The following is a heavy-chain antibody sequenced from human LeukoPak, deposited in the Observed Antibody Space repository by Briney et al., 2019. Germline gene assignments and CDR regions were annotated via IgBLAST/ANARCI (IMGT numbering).Heavy chain of an antibody. J-gene: IGHJ6*02. CDR3: ARDSGSSGWYGMDV. D-gene: IGHD6-19*01. V-gene: IGHV3-30-3*01. CDR2: ISYDGSNK. CDR1: GFTFSSYA. Sequence: GGSLRLSCAASGFTFSSYAMHWVRQAPGRGLEWVAVISYDGSNKYYADSVKGRFTISRYNSKNTLYLQMNSLRAEDTAVYYCARDSGSSGWYGMDVWGQGTTVTVSS.